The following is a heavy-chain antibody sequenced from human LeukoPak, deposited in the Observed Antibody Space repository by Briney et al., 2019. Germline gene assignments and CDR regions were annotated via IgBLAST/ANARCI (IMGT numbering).Heavy chain of an antibody. CDR3: ARGTTINNFDY. J-gene: IGHJ4*02. D-gene: IGHD4-17*01. V-gene: IGHV3-48*03. Sequence: GGSLRLSCAGSGFTFSSYEMNWVRQAPGKGPEWISYISTSGINIHYADSVKGRFTISRDNAKNSLYLQMNSLREEDTAVYYCARGTTINNFDYWGQGTLVTVSS. CDR1: GFTFSSYE. CDR2: ISTSGINI.